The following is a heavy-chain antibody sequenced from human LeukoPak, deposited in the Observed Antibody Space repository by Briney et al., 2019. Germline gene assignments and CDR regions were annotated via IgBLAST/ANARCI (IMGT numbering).Heavy chain of an antibody. CDR1: RFTFSSYS. CDR2: ISSSSTI. D-gene: IGHD5-24*01. Sequence: GGSLRLSCAASRFTFSSYSMNWVRQAPGKGLEWISYISSSSTIYYADSVKGRFTISRDNAKNSLYLQMNSLRAEDTAVYYCARDRLGVEMSTINRFDYWGQGALVAVSS. J-gene: IGHJ4*02. V-gene: IGHV3-48*04. CDR3: ARDRLGVEMSTINRFDY.